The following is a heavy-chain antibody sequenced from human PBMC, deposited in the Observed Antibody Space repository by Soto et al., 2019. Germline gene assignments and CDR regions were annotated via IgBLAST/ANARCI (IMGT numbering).Heavy chain of an antibody. V-gene: IGHV1-8*01. CDR2: MNPNSGNT. J-gene: IGHJ4*02. D-gene: IGHD1-26*01. CDR3: ARERSGSSDY. CDR1: EYTFTSYD. Sequence: QVQLVQSWAEVKRPGASVKVSCKASEYTFTSYDINWVRQATGQGLEWMGWMNPNSGNTGYAQKCXRRVTMTRNTSISTAYMELSSLRSEDTAVYYCARERSGSSDYWGQGTLVTVSS.